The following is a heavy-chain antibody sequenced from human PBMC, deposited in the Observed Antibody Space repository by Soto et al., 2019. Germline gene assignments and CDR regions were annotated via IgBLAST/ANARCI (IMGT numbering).Heavy chain of an antibody. CDR3: ARVLKNVAPRDRRGYYFY. D-gene: IGHD3-22*01. V-gene: IGHV1-69*13. CDR1: GGTFSTYA. Sequence: SVKVSCKASGGTFSTYAISWVRQAPGQGLEWMGGIIPIFGTANYAQKFQGRVTITADGSTSTAYMEVSSLRSEDTAVYYCARVLKNVAPRDRRGYYFYWGPGTLVTVSS. J-gene: IGHJ4*02. CDR2: IIPIFGTA.